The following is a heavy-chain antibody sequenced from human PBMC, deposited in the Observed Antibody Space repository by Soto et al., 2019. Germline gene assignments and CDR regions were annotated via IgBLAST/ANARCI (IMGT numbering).Heavy chain of an antibody. CDR1: GGSISSGGYY. D-gene: IGHD6-13*01. CDR2: IYYSGNT. J-gene: IGHJ5*02. CDR3: ARAKKGIAAAENWFDP. V-gene: IGHV4-31*03. Sequence: QVQLQESGPGLVKPSQTLSLTCTVSGGSISSGGYYWSWIRQYPGKGLEWIGYIYYSGNTYYNPSLKSRVTISVDTSKNQFSLKLSSVTAADTAVYYCARAKKGIAAAENWFDPWGQGTLVTVSS.